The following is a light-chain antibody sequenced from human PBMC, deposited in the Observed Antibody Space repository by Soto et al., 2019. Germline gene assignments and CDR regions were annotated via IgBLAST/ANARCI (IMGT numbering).Light chain of an antibody. CDR1: QGISTY. V-gene: IGKV1-9*01. Sequence: DIQLTQSPSFLSASVVDRVTITCRASQGISTYFAWYHQKPGKAPKLLIYDASTSESGVPSRFSGSGSGTEFTLTISSLQPDDFATYYCQQYNSYSFGQGTKVDI. CDR3: QQYNSYS. CDR2: DAS. J-gene: IGKJ1*01.